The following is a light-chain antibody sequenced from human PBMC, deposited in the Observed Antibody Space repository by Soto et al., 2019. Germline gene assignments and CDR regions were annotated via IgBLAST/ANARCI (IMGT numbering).Light chain of an antibody. V-gene: IGKV3-20*01. J-gene: IGKJ3*01. Sequence: EIVLTQSPGTLSLSPGERATLSCRASQSVSSSYLAWYQQKPGQAPRLLIYGASSRATGIPDRFSGSGSGTDFTLTISRLEPEDFAVYYCQHYGSSLLFTFGHGTKVDIK. CDR2: GAS. CDR1: QSVSSSY. CDR3: QHYGSSLLFT.